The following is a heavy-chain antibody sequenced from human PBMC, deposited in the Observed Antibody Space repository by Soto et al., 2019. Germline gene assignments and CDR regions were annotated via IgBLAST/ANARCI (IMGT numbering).Heavy chain of an antibody. CDR1: GGSISSSSFP. Sequence: SGTLSLTCTVSGGSISSSSFPWGWVRQPPGKGLEWIGSIYYSGGTYYSPSLKSRVTISVDTSKNQFSLKLSSVTAADTAVYYCARRERAAGTDWWFDPWGQGTLVTVSS. CDR2: IYYSGGT. V-gene: IGHV4-39*01. J-gene: IGHJ5*02. D-gene: IGHD6-13*01. CDR3: ARRERAAGTDWWFDP.